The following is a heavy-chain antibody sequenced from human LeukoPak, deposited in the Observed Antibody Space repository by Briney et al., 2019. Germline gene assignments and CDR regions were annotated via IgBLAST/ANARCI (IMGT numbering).Heavy chain of an antibody. V-gene: IGHV3-7*01. CDR2: IKEDGSEK. CDR3: ARDKYCSDDNCDGGSKFDY. Sequence: PGGSLRLSCAASGFTFSSYAITWVRQAPGKGLEWVANIKEDGSEKNYVDSVKGRFTISRDNAKNSLYLQMNSLRAEDTGVYYCARDKYCSDDNCDGGSKFDYWGQGTLVTVSS. CDR1: GFTFSSYA. J-gene: IGHJ4*02. D-gene: IGHD2-15*01.